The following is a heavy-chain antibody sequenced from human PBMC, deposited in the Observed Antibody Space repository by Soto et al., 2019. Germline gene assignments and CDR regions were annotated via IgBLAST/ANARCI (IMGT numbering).Heavy chain of an antibody. V-gene: IGHV1-18*04. Sequence: ASVKVSCKASGYTFTSYGISWVRQAPGQGLEWMGWISAYNGNTNYAQKLQGRVTMTTDTSTSTAYMELRSLRSDDTAVYYCARDNGSWYPYYYGMNVWGQGTTVTVSS. J-gene: IGHJ6*02. CDR1: GYTFTSYG. D-gene: IGHD6-13*01. CDR3: ARDNGSWYPYYYGMNV. CDR2: ISAYNGNT.